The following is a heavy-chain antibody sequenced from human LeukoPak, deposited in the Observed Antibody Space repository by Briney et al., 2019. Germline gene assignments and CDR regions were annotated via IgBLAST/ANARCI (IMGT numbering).Heavy chain of an antibody. CDR3: AREQLATSYYYYYGMDV. D-gene: IGHD6-6*01. CDR2: IIPILGIA. J-gene: IGHJ6*02. V-gene: IGHV1-69*04. CDR1: GCTFSSYA. Sequence: ASVKVSCKASGCTFSSYAISWVRQAPGQGLEWMGRIIPILGIANYAQQFQGRVTITADKSTSTAYMELSSLRSEDTAVYYCAREQLATSYYYYYGMDVWVQGTTVTVSS.